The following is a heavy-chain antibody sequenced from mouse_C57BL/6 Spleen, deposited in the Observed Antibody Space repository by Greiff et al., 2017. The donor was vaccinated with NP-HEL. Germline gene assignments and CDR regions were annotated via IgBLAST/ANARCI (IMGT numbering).Heavy chain of an antibody. D-gene: IGHD1-1*01. J-gene: IGHJ2*01. CDR3: ARDPYGSSYFDY. Sequence: EVKLQESGGGLVKPGGSLKLSCAASGFTFSSYAMSWVRQTPEKRLEWVATISDGGSYTYYPDNVKGRFTISRDNAKNNLYLQMSHLKSEDTAMYYCARDPYGSSYFDYWGQGTTLTVSS. V-gene: IGHV5-4*01. CDR2: ISDGGSYT. CDR1: GFTFSSYA.